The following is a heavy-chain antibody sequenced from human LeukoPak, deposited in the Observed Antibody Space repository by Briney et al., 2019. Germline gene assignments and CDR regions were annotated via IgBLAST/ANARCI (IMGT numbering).Heavy chain of an antibody. D-gene: IGHD5-18*01. J-gene: IGHJ4*02. CDR1: GYTFTSYY. Sequence: APVKVSCKASGYTFTSYYMHWVRQAPGQGLEWMGIINPSGGSTSYAQKFQGRVTMTRDTSTSTVYMELSRLRSEDTAVYYCARESGLGDTAMVRWGQGTLVTVSS. CDR2: INPSGGST. V-gene: IGHV1-46*01. CDR3: ARESGLGDTAMVR.